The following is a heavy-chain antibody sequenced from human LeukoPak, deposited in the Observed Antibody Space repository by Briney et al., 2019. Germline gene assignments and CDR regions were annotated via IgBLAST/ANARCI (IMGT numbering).Heavy chain of an antibody. V-gene: IGHV5-51*01. Sequence: PGESLKISCKGSGYIFTSYWIGWVRQMPGKGLEWMGIIYPGDSDTRYSPSFQGQVTISADKSISTAYLQWSSLKASDTAMYYCASQKYDILTGYYGGDAFDIWGQGTMVTVSS. CDR3: ASQKYDILTGYYGGDAFDI. CDR1: GYIFTSYW. D-gene: IGHD3-9*01. CDR2: IYPGDSDT. J-gene: IGHJ3*02.